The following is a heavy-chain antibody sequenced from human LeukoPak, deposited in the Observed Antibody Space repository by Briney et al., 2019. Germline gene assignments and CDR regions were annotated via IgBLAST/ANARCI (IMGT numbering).Heavy chain of an antibody. CDR2: ISSSSSYI. CDR3: AKDKYGDPPFDAFDI. CDR1: GFTFSSYS. D-gene: IGHD4-17*01. V-gene: IGHV3-21*01. J-gene: IGHJ3*02. Sequence: PGGSLRLSCAASGFTFSSYSMNWVRQAPGKGLEWVSSISSSSSYIYYVDSVKGRFTISRDNAKNSLYLQMNSLRAEDTAVYYCAKDKYGDPPFDAFDIWGQGAMVTVSS.